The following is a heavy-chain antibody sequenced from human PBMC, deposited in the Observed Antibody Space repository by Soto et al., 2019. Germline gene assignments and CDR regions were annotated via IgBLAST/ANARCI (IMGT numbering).Heavy chain of an antibody. V-gene: IGHV3-23*01. Sequence: EVQLLESGGDLVQPGGSLRLSCAASGFTLSRNAMMWVRQAPGKGLEWVSGIIGTGTPYHADSVKGRFTISKDNSKNTLYLQMNSLRAEDTAVYYCARDAVYNDCLWLPDYWGPGTLVTVSS. CDR2: IIGTGTP. CDR1: GFTLSRNA. J-gene: IGHJ4*02. CDR3: ARDAVYNDCLWLPDY. D-gene: IGHD2-21*02.